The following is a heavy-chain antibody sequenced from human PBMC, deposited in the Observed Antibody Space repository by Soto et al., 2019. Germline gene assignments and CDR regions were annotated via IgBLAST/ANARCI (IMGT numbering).Heavy chain of an antibody. Sequence: QVQLVQSGAEVKKPGASVKVSCKVSGYTLTEFSMHWVRQAPGKGLEWMGGCDPEDGETIYAQKFQGRVTMTEDTSTDTAYMELSSLRSEDTAVYYCATDPYEPNDPHAFDICGQGTMVTVSS. CDR1: GYTLTEFS. CDR3: ATDPYEPNDPHAFDI. D-gene: IGHD1-1*01. J-gene: IGHJ3*02. V-gene: IGHV1-24*01. CDR2: CDPEDGET.